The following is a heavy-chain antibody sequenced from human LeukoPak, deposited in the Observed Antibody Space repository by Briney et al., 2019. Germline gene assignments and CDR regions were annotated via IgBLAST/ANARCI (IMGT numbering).Heavy chain of an antibody. CDR3: ARGYCSGGSCYIFDY. CDR2: ISSSGSAI. V-gene: IGHV3-48*04. J-gene: IGHJ4*02. D-gene: IGHD2-15*01. Sequence: GGSLRLSCAASGFTFSSYGMHWVRQAPGKGLEWISYISSSGSAIYYADSVKGRFTISRDNAKNSLYLQMNSLRAEDTAVYYCARGYCSGGSCYIFDYWGQGTLVTVSS. CDR1: GFTFSSYG.